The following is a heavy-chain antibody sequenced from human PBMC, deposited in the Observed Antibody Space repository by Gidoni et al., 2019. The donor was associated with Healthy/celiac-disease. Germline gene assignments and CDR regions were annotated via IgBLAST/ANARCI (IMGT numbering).Heavy chain of an antibody. J-gene: IGHJ4*02. CDR1: GFPFSGYW. D-gene: IGHD5-12*01. V-gene: IGHV3-74*01. CDR2: INFDGSSI. CDR3: AREGGYDSHFGY. Sequence: EVQLVESGGGLVQPGGSLRLSCAASGFPFSGYWMHWVRQAPGKGLVWVSRINFDGSSISFADSVKGRFTISRDNAKNTVYLQKNSLRAEDTAVYHCAREGGYDSHFGYWGQGTLVTVSS.